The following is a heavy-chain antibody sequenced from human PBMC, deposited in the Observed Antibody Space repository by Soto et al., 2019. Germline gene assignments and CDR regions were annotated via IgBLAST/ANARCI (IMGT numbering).Heavy chain of an antibody. CDR1: GFTFSSYW. J-gene: IGHJ4*02. CDR3: ARRGPVTGLAY. V-gene: IGHV3-74*01. Sequence: EVQLVESGGGLVQPGGSLRLSCAASGFTFSSYWMHWVRQAPGKVLVWVSRINTDESSTTYADSVKGRFTISRDNAKNTLYLQMNSLRAEDTAVYYCARRGPVTGLAYWGQGTLVTVSS. CDR2: INTDESST. D-gene: IGHD1-26*01.